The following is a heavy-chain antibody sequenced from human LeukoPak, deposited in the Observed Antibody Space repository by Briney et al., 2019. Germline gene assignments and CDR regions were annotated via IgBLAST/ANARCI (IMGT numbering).Heavy chain of an antibody. CDR1: GGTFSSYA. CDR3: ASQDSSGHYLIDY. CDR2: ITPILGIA. D-gene: IGHD3-22*01. V-gene: IGHV1-69*10. J-gene: IGHJ4*02. Sequence: GASVKVSCKASGGTFSSYALSWVRQAPGQGLEWIGGITPILGIANYAQDLQGRVTITADKSTNTAYMELSSLRSEDTAVYYCASQDSSGHYLIDYWGQGTLVTVSS.